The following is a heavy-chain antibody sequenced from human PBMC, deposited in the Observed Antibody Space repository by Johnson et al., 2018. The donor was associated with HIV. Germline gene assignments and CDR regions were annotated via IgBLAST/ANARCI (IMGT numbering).Heavy chain of an antibody. J-gene: IGHJ3*02. CDR2: IKSKSDGGTT. D-gene: IGHD3-10*01. CDR1: GFTFNNAW. V-gene: IGHV3-15*01. CDR3: STGESFFDI. Sequence: VQLVESGGGLVKPGGSLRLSCAASGFTFNNAWMSWVRQAPGKGLEWVGRIKSKSDGGTTDYAAPVKGRFTVSRDDSKNMLNLQMNSLKIEDTAVYYCSTGESFFDIWGQGTMVTVSS.